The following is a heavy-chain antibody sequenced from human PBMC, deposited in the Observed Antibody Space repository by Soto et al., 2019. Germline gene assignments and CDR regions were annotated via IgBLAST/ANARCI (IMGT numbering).Heavy chain of an antibody. CDR1: GGSISSSY. D-gene: IGHD3-10*01. CDR3: ARHRPGYYGSGLDY. J-gene: IGHJ4*02. V-gene: IGHV4-59*08. CDR2: IYYSGST. Sequence: PSETLSLTYTVSGGSISSSYWSWIRQPPGKGLEWIAYIYYSGSTNHNPSLRSRVTISIDTSKNQFSLKLSSVTAADTAVYYCARHRPGYYGSGLDYWGQGTLVTVSS.